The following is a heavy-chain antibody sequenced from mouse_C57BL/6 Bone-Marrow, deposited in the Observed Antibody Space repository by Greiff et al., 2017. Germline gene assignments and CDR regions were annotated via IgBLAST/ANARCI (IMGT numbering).Heavy chain of an antibody. CDR3: ARGEVYSPWFAY. V-gene: IGHV5-4*03. Sequence: EVKLVESGGGLVKPGGSLKLSCAASGFTFSSYAMSWVRQTPEKRLEWVATISDGGSYTYYPDNVKGRFTISRDNAKNNLYLQMSHLKSEDTAMYYCARGEVYSPWFAYWGQGTLVTVSA. CDR2: ISDGGSYT. J-gene: IGHJ3*01. CDR1: GFTFSSYA. D-gene: IGHD1-1*01.